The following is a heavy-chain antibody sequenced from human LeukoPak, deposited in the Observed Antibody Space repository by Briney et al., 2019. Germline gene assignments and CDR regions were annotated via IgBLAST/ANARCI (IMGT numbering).Heavy chain of an antibody. CDR2: ISSSSRDM. Sequence: GGSLILSCAASGFTFSSYEMNWVRQAPGKGLEWVSCISSSSRDMSYADSVKGRFTISRDNAKNLLYLQMNSLRAEDTAVYYCATPADAFDIWGQGTMVTVSS. V-gene: IGHV3-21*06. CDR3: ATPADAFDI. J-gene: IGHJ3*02. CDR1: GFTFSSYE.